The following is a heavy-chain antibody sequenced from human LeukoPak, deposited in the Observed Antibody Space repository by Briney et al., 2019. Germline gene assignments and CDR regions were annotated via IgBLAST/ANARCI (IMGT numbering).Heavy chain of an antibody. CDR1: GGSISNGSYY. J-gene: IGHJ3*02. CDR2: IYTSGNT. Sequence: SETLSLTCTVSGGSISNGSYYWGWIRQPAGKGLEWIGRIYTSGNTNYNPSLKSRVTISMDTSKNQFSLKLSSVTAADTAVYYCARGGGYCSSTSCYGAFDIWGQGTMVTVSS. D-gene: IGHD2-2*01. CDR3: ARGGGYCSSTSCYGAFDI. V-gene: IGHV4-61*02.